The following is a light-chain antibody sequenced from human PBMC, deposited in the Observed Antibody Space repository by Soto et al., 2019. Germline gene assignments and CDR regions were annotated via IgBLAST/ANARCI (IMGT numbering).Light chain of an antibody. CDR1: QRLLHSNGYNY. J-gene: IGKJ1*01. CDR2: LGS. V-gene: IGKV2-28*01. CDR3: MQALQTPRT. Sequence: DVVVTLSPLCLPITPEKPASISCRSSQRLLHSNGYNYLDWYLQKPGQSPQLLIYLGSNRASGVPDRFSGSGSGTDFTLKISRVEAEDVGVYYCMQALQTPRTFGQGTEVDIK.